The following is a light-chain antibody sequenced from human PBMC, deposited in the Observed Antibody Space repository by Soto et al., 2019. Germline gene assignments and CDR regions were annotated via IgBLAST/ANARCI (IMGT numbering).Light chain of an antibody. CDR1: ETIGLSS. J-gene: IGKJ2*01. V-gene: IGKV3-20*01. CDR2: GAS. CDR3: LQHGSAPYT. Sequence: EIVLTQAPGTMSLSPGERATLSCTASETIGLSSLAWSQQKPGQAPRLVIYGASKTDFGIPDRFSGSTSGTVFNLSISRLEPEDSAVYHFLQHGSAPYTFGQGTRLEIK.